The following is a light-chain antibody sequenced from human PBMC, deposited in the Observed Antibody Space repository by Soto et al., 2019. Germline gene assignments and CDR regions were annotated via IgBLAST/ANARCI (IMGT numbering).Light chain of an antibody. CDR1: QSDSSSD. Sequence: EILVTQPPGALSLSPVKRATLSGRASQSDSSSDLAWYQQKPGQAPRLLIYGASSRATGIAGRFSGSGYGKTFTITISSLEPEDFEVSSSTEYYSLRPLGQRT. V-gene: IGKV3-20*01. CDR3: TEYYSLRP. CDR2: GAS. J-gene: IGKJ1*01.